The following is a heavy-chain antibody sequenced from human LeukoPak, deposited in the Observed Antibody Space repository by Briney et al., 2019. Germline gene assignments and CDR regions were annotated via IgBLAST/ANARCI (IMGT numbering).Heavy chain of an antibody. CDR1: GYTFTSYD. V-gene: IGHV1-8*01. D-gene: IGHD3-10*02. Sequence: EASVKVSCKASGYTFTSYDINWVRQATGQGLEWMGWMNPNSGNTGYAQKFQGRVTMARNTSISTAYMELSSLRSEDTAVYYCARGRLICSGSYYGYWGQGTLVTVSS. CDR2: MNPNSGNT. J-gene: IGHJ4*02. CDR3: ARGRLICSGSYYGY.